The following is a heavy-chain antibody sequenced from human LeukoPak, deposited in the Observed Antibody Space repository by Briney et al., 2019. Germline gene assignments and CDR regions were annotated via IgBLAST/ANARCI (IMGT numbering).Heavy chain of an antibody. D-gene: IGHD6-13*01. V-gene: IGHV4-59*01. J-gene: IGHJ4*02. Sequence: SETLSLTCTVSGGSISSYYWSWIRQPPGKGLEWIGYIYYSGSTNYNPSLKSRVTISVDTSKNQFSLKLSSVTAADTAVHYCARVSSSWTRDFDYWGQGTLVTVSS. CDR2: IYYSGST. CDR3: ARVSSSWTRDFDY. CDR1: GGSISSYY.